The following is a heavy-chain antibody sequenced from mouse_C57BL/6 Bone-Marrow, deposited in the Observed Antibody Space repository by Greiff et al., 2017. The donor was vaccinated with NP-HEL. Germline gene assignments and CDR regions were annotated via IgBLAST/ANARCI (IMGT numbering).Heavy chain of an antibody. D-gene: IGHD2-1*01. CDR3: ASDLLDYYFDY. CDR1: GYTFTSYW. Sequence: QVQLQQPGAELVKPGASVKLSCKASGYTFTSYWMHWVKQRPGQGLEWIGMIHPNSGSTNYNEKFKSKATLTVDKSSSTAYMQLSSLTSEDSAVYYCASDLLDYYFDYWGQGTTLTVSS. CDR2: IHPNSGST. J-gene: IGHJ2*01. V-gene: IGHV1-64*01.